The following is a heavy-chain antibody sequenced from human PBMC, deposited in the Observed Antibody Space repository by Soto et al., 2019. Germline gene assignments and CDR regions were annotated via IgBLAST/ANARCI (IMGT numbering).Heavy chain of an antibody. CDR1: SGSISSSNW. Sequence: SETLSLTCAVSSGSISSSNWWSWVRQPPGKGLEWIGEIYHSGSTNYNPSLKSRVTISVDKSKNQFSLKLSSVTAADTAVYYCATAGRGAAAPPFDYWGQGTLVPVSS. CDR2: IYHSGST. D-gene: IGHD6-6*01. CDR3: ATAGRGAAAPPFDY. J-gene: IGHJ4*02. V-gene: IGHV4-4*02.